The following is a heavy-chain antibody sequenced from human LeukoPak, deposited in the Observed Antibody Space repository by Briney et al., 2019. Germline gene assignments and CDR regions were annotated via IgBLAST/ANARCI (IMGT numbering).Heavy chain of an antibody. J-gene: IGHJ4*02. CDR3: AKDSSEGTQISGFDY. D-gene: IGHD2-15*01. CDR1: GFTFSSYG. CDR2: ISGSGGST. V-gene: IGHV3-23*01. Sequence: PGGSLRLSCAASGFTFSSYGMSWVRQAPGKGLEWVSAISGSGGSTYYADSVKGRFTISRDNSKNTLYLQMNSLRAEDTAVYYCAKDSSEGTQISGFDYWGQGTLVTVSS.